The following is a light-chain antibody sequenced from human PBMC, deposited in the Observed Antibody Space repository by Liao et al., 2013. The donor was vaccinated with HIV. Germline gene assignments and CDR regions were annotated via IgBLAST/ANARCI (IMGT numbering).Light chain of an antibody. Sequence: SYELTQPPSVSVSPGQTAIFTCSGDKLGDEFVSWYQHNPGQSPVVVIYQDTKRPSGIPERFSGSNSGNTATLTISGTQAMDEADYYCQAWDSSTPSVVFGGGTSLTVL. CDR1: KLGDEF. CDR3: QAWDSSTPSVV. CDR2: QDT. V-gene: IGLV3-1*01. J-gene: IGLJ2*01.